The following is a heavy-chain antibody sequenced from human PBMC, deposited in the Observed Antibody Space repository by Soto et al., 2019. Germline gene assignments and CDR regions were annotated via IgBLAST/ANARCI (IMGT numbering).Heavy chain of an antibody. CDR1: GGSFISYT. CDR3: XXXXXXXXXAYMDV. CDR2: IIPIQGRA. J-gene: IGHJ6*03. V-gene: IGHV1-69*02. Sequence: QVQLVQSGAEVKKPGSSVKVSCEASGGSFISYTFTWVRQAPGQGLEWMGRIIPIQGRANYALKLQDRVTITADRSTXXXXXXXXXXXXXXXXXXXXXXXXXXXXXAYMDVWGKGTTVTVSS.